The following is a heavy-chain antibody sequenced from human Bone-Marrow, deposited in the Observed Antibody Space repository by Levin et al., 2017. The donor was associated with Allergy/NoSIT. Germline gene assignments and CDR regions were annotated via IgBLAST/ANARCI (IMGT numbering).Heavy chain of an antibody. CDR2: IDWDDDK. Sequence: SGPTLVKPTETLTLTCTFSGFLLTTSGMRVNWIRQPPGKALEWLARIDWDDDKFYSTSLKTRLTISKDTSKNQVVLTMTNMDPVDTATYYCARMGVGPLGLFEYWGQGTLVTVSS. CDR3: ARMGVGPLGLFEY. J-gene: IGHJ4*02. D-gene: IGHD1-26*01. CDR1: GFLLTTSGMR. V-gene: IGHV2-70*04.